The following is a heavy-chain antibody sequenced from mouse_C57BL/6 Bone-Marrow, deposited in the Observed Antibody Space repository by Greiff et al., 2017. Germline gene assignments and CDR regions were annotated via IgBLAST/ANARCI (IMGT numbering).Heavy chain of an antibody. D-gene: IGHD1-1*01. V-gene: IGHV1-61*01. CDR1: GYTFTSYW. J-gene: IGHJ3*01. CDR3: VNGCSTYVAFPY. Sequence: VQLQQSGAELVRPGSSVKLSCKASGYTFTSYWMDWVKQRPGQGLEWIGNIYPSDSETPYNQKFKDKATLTVDKSSSKAYMVLRRLTSEDSAVDYCVNGCSTYVAFPYWGQGTLVTVSA. CDR2: IYPSDSET.